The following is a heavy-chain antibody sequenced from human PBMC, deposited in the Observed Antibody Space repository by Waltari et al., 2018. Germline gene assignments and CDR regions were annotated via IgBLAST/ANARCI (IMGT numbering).Heavy chain of an antibody. Sequence: EVQLVESGGGLVKPGGSLRLSCAASGFTFSSYSMNCVRQAPGKGLEWVSSISSSSSYIYYADSVKRRFTISRDNAKNSLYRQMNSLRAEDTAVYYCARAGYYDSSGYYYYYYYYMDVWGKGTTVTVSS. CDR1: GFTFSSYS. CDR2: ISSSSSYI. V-gene: IGHV3-21*01. D-gene: IGHD3-22*01. CDR3: ARAGYYDSSGYYYYYYYYMDV. J-gene: IGHJ6*03.